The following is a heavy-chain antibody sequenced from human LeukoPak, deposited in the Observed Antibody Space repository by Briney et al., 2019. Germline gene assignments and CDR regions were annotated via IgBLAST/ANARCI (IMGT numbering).Heavy chain of an antibody. CDR3: AGGPAGVPYFGY. D-gene: IGHD2-8*01. J-gene: IGHJ4*02. CDR2: IYYSGGT. Sequence: SETLSLTCTVSGGSLSTYYWSWILQPPGKGLEWIGYIYYSGGTSYNPSLKSRVTISVDPSPKQFSRTLSSVHLAAPAVCSGAGGPAGVPYFGYWGQGTLVNVPS. CDR1: GGSLSTYY. V-gene: IGHV4-59*01.